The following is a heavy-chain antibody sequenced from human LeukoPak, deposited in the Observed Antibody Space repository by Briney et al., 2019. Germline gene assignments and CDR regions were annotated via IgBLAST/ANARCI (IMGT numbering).Heavy chain of an antibody. V-gene: IGHV4-39*01. J-gene: IGHJ5*02. CDR3: ARQRIAAVDPKLNWFDP. CDR2: IYYSGST. CDR1: GDSISSSSYY. Sequence: PSETLSLTCTVSGDSISSSSYYWGWIRQPPGKGLEWIGSIYYSGSTYYNPSLNSRVTISVDTSKNQFSLRLSSVTAADTAVYSCARQRIAAVDPKLNWFDPWGQGTLVTVSS. D-gene: IGHD6-13*01.